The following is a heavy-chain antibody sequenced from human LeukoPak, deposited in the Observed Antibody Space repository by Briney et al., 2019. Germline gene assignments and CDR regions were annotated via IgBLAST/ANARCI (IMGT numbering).Heavy chain of an antibody. Sequence: ASVKVSCKASGYTFTSYGISWVRQAPGQGLEWMGWISAYKGNTNYAQKLQGRVTMTTDTSTSTAYMELRSLRSDDTAVYYCAREVYVILTGYYGYYYYGMDVWGKGTTVTVSS. CDR1: GYTFTSYG. CDR2: ISAYKGNT. CDR3: AREVYVILTGYYGYYYYGMDV. J-gene: IGHJ6*04. D-gene: IGHD3-9*01. V-gene: IGHV1-18*04.